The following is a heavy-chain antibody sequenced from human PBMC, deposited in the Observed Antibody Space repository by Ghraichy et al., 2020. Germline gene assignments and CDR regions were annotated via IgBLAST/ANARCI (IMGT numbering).Heavy chain of an antibody. Sequence: SGPTLVKPTQTLTLTCTFSGFSLSTSGMRVSWIRQPPGKALEWLARIDWDDEKVYSTSLKTRLTISKDISGNLVVLIMTNMDPMDTATYYCARTPRHQEHDYWGQGTLVTVSS. CDR2: IDWDDEK. J-gene: IGHJ4*02. D-gene: IGHD1/OR15-1a*01. CDR1: GFSLSTSGMR. V-gene: IGHV2-70*04. CDR3: ARTPRHQEHDY.